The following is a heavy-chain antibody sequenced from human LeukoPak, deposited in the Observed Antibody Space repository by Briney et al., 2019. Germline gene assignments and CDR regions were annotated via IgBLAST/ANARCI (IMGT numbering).Heavy chain of an antibody. CDR3: ARVTGQTFDY. V-gene: IGHV4-4*02. CDR1: GGSISSSNW. CDR2: IYHSGST. D-gene: IGHD2-8*02. Sequence: SETLSLTCAVSGGSISSSNWWSWVRQPPGKGLEWIGEIYHSGSTNYNPSLKSRGTISVDKSKNQFSLKLSSVTAADTAVYYCARVTGQTFDYWGQGTLVTVSS. J-gene: IGHJ4*02.